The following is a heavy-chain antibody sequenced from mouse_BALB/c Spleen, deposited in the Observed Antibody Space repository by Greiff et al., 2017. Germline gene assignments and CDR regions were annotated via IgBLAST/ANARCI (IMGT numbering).Heavy chain of an antibody. CDR2: IYPSDSYT. D-gene: IGHD2-1*01. J-gene: IGHJ4*01. Sequence: QVHVKQPGAELVRPGASVKLSCKASGYTFTSYWINWVKQRPGQGLEWIGNIYPSDSYTNYNQKFKDKATLTVDKSSSTAYMQLSSPTSEDSAVYYCTRVVTTRYYAMDYWGQGTSVTVSS. CDR1: GYTFTSYW. V-gene: IGHV1-69*02. CDR3: TRVVTTRYYAMDY.